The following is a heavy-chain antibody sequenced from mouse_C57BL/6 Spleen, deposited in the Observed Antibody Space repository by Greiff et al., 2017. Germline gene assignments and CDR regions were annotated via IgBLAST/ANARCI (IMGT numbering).Heavy chain of an antibody. V-gene: IGHV10-1*01. CDR2: IRSKSNNYAT. Sequence: EVKLVESGGGLVQPKGSLKLSCAASGFSFNTYAMNWVRQAPGKGLEWVARIRSKSNNYATYYADSVKDRFTISRDDSESMLYLQMNNLKTEDTAMYYCVRHGGIGAMDYWGQGTSVTVSS. D-gene: IGHD2-14*01. CDR3: VRHGGIGAMDY. J-gene: IGHJ4*01. CDR1: GFSFNTYA.